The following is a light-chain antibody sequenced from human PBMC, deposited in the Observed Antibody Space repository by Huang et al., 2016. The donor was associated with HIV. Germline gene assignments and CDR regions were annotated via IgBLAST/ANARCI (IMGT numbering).Light chain of an antibody. Sequence: EIVMTQYPATLSVSPGEGATLSCRASQSVSTSLAWYQQKPGQAPMLLIYTASTRATHIPGRFSGSGSGTEFTLTISSLQSEDFALYYCQQYNDWPLTFGQGTRLEIK. V-gene: IGKV3-15*01. CDR3: QQYNDWPLT. J-gene: IGKJ5*01. CDR2: TAS. CDR1: QSVSTS.